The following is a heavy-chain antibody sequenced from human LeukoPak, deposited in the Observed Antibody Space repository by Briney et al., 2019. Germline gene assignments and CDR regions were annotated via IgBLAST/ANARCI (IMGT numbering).Heavy chain of an antibody. CDR1: GSTFRDSA. Sequence: GGSLRLSCAASGSTFRDSAMSWVRQAPGKGPEWVSLISFSGDNTYYTDSVKGRFTISRDNSKDTLYLQMNSLRAEDTAIYYCARDIELSTWGLGTMVTVSS. CDR2: ISFSGDNT. CDR3: ARDIELST. V-gene: IGHV3-23*01. D-gene: IGHD3-16*02. J-gene: IGHJ3*01.